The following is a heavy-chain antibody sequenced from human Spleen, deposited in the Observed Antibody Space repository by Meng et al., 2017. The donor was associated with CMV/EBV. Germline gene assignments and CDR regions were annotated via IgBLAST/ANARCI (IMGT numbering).Heavy chain of an antibody. Sequence: GSLRLSCAVYGTSFSGYSWTWIRQPPEQGLEWIGEISHTGSTKYNPSLKSRVTISADTSRKELSLTVTSVTAADTAVYYCARGGLYSTMLDYWGQGTLVTVSS. J-gene: IGHJ4*02. CDR2: ISHTGST. D-gene: IGHD2-8*01. CDR3: ARGGLYSTMLDY. V-gene: IGHV4-34*01. CDR1: GTSFSGYS.